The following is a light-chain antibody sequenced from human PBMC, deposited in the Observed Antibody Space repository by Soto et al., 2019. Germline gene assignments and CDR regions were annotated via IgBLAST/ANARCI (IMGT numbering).Light chain of an antibody. V-gene: IGLV6-57*04. J-gene: IGLJ2*01. Sequence: VMLTQPHSVSESPGKTVTISCTRSSGSIASNYVQWYQQRPGSAPTTVIYEDNQRPSGVPDRFSGSIDSSSNSASLTISGLKTEDEADYYCQSYDSSNVVFGGGTKLTVL. CDR3: QSYDSSNVV. CDR2: EDN. CDR1: SGSIASNY.